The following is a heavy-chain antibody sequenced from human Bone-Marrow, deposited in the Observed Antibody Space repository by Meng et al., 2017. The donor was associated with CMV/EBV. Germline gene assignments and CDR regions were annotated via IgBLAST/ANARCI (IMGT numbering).Heavy chain of an antibody. CDR1: VYTFTSYY. CDR2: INPSGGST. D-gene: IGHD2-2*02. Sequence: ASVKVSCKASVYTFTSYYMHWVRQAPGQGLEWMGIINPSGGSTSYAQKFQGRVTMTRDTSTSTVYMELSSLRSEDAAVYYCARDYIVVVPAAINDYYYYGMDVWGQGTTVTVSS. CDR3: ARDYIVVVPAAINDYYYYGMDV. J-gene: IGHJ6*02. V-gene: IGHV1-46*01.